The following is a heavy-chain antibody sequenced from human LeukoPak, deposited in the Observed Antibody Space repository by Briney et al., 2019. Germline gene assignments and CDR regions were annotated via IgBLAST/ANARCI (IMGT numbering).Heavy chain of an antibody. CDR2: ISSSSSTI. V-gene: IGHV3-48*02. J-gene: IGHJ5*02. CDR3: ARDGFEGSSSWSGLYNWFDP. Sequence: GGSLRLSCAASGFTLSSYSMNWVRQAPGKGLEWVSYISSSSSTIYYADSVKGRFTISRDNAKNSLYLQMNSLRDEDTAVYYCARDGFEGSSSWSGLYNWFDPWGQGTLVTVSS. D-gene: IGHD6-13*01. CDR1: GFTLSSYS.